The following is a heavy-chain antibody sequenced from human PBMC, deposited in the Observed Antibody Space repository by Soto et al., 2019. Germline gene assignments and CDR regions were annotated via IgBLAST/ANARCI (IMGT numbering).Heavy chain of an antibody. CDR3: ARDGSAYYDILTSWPRNYYYGMDV. D-gene: IGHD3-9*01. CDR1: GFTFSSYS. J-gene: IGHJ6*02. V-gene: IGHV3-48*02. Sequence: PGGSLRLSCAASGFTFSSYSMNWVRQAPGKGLEWVSYISSSSSTIYYADSVKGRFTISRDNAKNSLYLQMNSLRDEDTAVYYCARDGSAYYDILTSWPRNYYYGMDVWGQGTTVTVSS. CDR2: ISSSSSTI.